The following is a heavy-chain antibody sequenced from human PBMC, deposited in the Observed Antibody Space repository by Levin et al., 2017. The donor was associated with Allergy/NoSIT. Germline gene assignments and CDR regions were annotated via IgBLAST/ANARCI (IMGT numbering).Heavy chain of an antibody. J-gene: IGHJ4*02. Sequence: PGGSLRLSCAASGFTFNSDAMSWVRQAPGKGLEWVSSFSGSGGTPCYADSVKGRFTISRDSSKNTLYLEMNSLRAEDTAIYYCAKGRLPRPDRFAYWGQGTLVTVSS. D-gene: IGHD1-14*01. V-gene: IGHV3-23*01. CDR1: GFTFNSDA. CDR3: AKGRLPRPDRFAY. CDR2: FSGSGGTP.